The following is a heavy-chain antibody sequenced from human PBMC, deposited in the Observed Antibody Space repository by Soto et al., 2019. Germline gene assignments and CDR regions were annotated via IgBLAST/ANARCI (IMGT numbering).Heavy chain of an antibody. CDR2: MSQDGTKT. CDR1: GFAFRTYY. Sequence: GGSLRLSCAASGFAFRTYYMTWVRQAPGEGLEYVAHMSQDGTKTYYVDSVRGRFTISRDNSKNTLYLQMNSLRAEDTAVYYWARDQGYCSGGSCYTAPFDYWGQGTLVTVSS. D-gene: IGHD2-15*01. CDR3: ARDQGYCSGGSCYTAPFDY. V-gene: IGHV3-7*01. J-gene: IGHJ4*02.